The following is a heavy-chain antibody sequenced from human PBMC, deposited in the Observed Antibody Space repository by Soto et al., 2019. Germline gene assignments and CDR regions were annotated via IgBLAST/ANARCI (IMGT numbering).Heavy chain of an antibody. V-gene: IGHV3-15*07. J-gene: IGHJ6*02. CDR1: GFTFSNAW. Sequence: GGSLRLACGASGFTFSNAWMNWVRQAPGQGLEWVGRIKSKTDGGTTDYAAPVKGRFTISRDDSKNTLYLQMNSLKTEDTAVYYCIGSYCSGGSCYSYHYYYGMDVWGQGTTVTVSS. CDR3: IGSYCSGGSCYSYHYYYGMDV. D-gene: IGHD2-15*01. CDR2: IKSKTDGGTT.